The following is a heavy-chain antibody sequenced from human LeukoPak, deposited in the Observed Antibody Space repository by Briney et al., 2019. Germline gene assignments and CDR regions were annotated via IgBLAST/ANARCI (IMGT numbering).Heavy chain of an antibody. V-gene: IGHV4-31*03. CDR1: GGSISSGGYY. J-gene: IGHJ4*02. CDR3: ARLNDYSNYVWDY. CDR2: IYYSGST. Sequence: SETLSLTCTVSGGSISSGGYYWSWIRQHPGQGLEWIGYIYYSGSTYYNPSLKSRVTISVDTSKNQFSLKLSSVTAADTAVYYCARLNDYSNYVWDYWGQGTLVTVSS. D-gene: IGHD4-11*01.